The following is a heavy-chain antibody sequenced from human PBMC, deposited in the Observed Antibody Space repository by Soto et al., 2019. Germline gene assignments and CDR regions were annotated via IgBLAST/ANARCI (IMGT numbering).Heavy chain of an antibody. D-gene: IGHD1-20*01. CDR3: ARDAAIGMNDY. J-gene: IGHJ4*02. Sequence: QVQLVQSGAEVKKPGASVKVSCKASGYTFTSYGISWVRQAPGQGLEWMGWISAYNGNTKYAQKPQXXVPMTTDTSTSTAYMELRSLRSDDTAVYYCARDAAIGMNDYWGQGTLVTVSS. CDR1: GYTFTSYG. V-gene: IGHV1-18*01. CDR2: ISAYNGNT.